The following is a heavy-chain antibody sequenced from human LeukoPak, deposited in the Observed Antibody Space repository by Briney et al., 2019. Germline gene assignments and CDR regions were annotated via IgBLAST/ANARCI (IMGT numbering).Heavy chain of an antibody. CDR3: ARGLTYYYDSSGEYYYHY. CDR2: ISSSSTTI. Sequence: GGSLRLSCGVSGFTFSSYSMNWVRQAPGKGLEWVSYISSSSTTIHYADSVKGRFTISRDNSKNTLYLQMNSLRAEDTAVYYCARGLTYYYDSSGEYYYHYWGQGTLVTVSS. CDR1: GFTFSSYS. D-gene: IGHD3-22*01. V-gene: IGHV3-48*01. J-gene: IGHJ4*02.